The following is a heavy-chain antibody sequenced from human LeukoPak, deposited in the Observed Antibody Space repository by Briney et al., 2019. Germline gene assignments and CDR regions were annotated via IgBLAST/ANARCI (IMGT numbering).Heavy chain of an antibody. J-gene: IGHJ4*02. Sequence: GGSLRLSCAASGFTFSGSAMHWVRQASGKGLEWVGRIRSKANSYATAYAASVKGRFTISRDDSKNTAYLQMNSLKTEDTAVYYCTSVTMIVNYWGQGTLVTVSS. CDR2: IRSKANSYAT. CDR1: GFTFSGSA. V-gene: IGHV3-73*01. D-gene: IGHD3-22*01. CDR3: TSVTMIVNY.